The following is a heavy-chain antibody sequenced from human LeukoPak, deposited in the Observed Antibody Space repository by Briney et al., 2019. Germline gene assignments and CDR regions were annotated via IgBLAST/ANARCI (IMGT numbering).Heavy chain of an antibody. CDR1: GFTFSIYS. CDR2: IISIGSVI. CDR3: ARFSEVYAYGFEYSDY. V-gene: IGHV3-21*01. J-gene: IGHJ4*02. Sequence: RGCLRLSCAASGFTFSIYSMSWGRQGPGEGLGWGSSIISIGSVIYYADSVKGRFSISRDNAKNSMYLQMNSLRAEDAAVYYCARFSEVYAYGFEYSDYWGQGTLVTVSS. D-gene: IGHD4-17*01.